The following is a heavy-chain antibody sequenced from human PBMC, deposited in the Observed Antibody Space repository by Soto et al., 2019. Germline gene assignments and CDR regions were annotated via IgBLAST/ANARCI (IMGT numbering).Heavy chain of an antibody. CDR1: GLTFSNYA. Sequence: EVRLLESGGGLVKPGGSLRLSCATSGLTFSNYAMSWVRPAPGGGLEWVSSMSGSSSTTYYADSVRGRFTISRDRSKNTLYLQMSSLRAEDTALSYCAKKQERELPRVIDFWGQGTLVTVSS. D-gene: IGHD1-7*01. V-gene: IGHV3-23*01. CDR3: AKKQERELPRVIDF. CDR2: MSGSSSTT. J-gene: IGHJ4*02.